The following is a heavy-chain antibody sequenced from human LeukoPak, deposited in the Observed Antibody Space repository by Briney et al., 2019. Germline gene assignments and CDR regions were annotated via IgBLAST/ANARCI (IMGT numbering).Heavy chain of an antibody. CDR1: GGSISSSSYY. V-gene: IGHV4-39*01. Sequence: SETLSLTCTVSGGSISSSSYYWGWIRQPPGKGLEWIGSIYYSGSTYYNPSLKSRVTISVDTSKNQFSLKLSSVTAADTAVYYCAFCYGANEGSFDYWGQGTLVTVSS. D-gene: IGHD4-17*01. J-gene: IGHJ4*02. CDR2: IYYSGST. CDR3: AFCYGANEGSFDY.